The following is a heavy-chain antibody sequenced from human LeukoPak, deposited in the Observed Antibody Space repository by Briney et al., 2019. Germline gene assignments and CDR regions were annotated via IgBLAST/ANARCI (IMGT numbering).Heavy chain of an antibody. CDR3: ARRRYSSGWYRSLIDY. Sequence: PSETLSLTCAVYGGSFSGYYWSWIRQPPGKGLEWIGEINHSGSTNYNPSLKSRVAILVDTSKDQFSLKLSSVTAADTAVYYCARRRYSSGWYRSLIDYWGQGTLVTVSS. CDR2: INHSGST. J-gene: IGHJ4*02. D-gene: IGHD6-19*01. CDR1: GGSFSGYY. V-gene: IGHV4-34*01.